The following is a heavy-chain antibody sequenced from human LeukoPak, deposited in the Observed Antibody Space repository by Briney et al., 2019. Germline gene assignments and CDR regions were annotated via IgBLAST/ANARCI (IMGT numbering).Heavy chain of an antibody. CDR2: ISSSSSTI. Sequence: PGGSLTLSCAASGFTFSSYSMNWVRQAPGKGLEWVSYISSSSSTIYYADSVKGRFTISRDNAKNSLYLQMNSLRAEDTAVYYCATSSSSSIYYYMDVWGKGTTVTVSS. D-gene: IGHD6-6*01. J-gene: IGHJ6*03. V-gene: IGHV3-48*04. CDR1: GFTFSSYS. CDR3: ATSSSSSIYYYMDV.